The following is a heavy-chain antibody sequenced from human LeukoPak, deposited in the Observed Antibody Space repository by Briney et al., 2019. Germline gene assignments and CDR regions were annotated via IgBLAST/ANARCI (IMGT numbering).Heavy chain of an antibody. CDR2: ISHHVNVK. CDR3: VREGYYESGSSPTFYFDF. CDR1: GFDFQNHV. J-gene: IGHJ4*02. V-gene: IGHV3-30-3*01. Sequence: GGSLRLSCAASGFDFQNHVIHWVRQVPGKGLEWVAVISHHVNVKFYADSVKGRLTISRDNSAKTVYLQMNSLRPDDAAVYYCVREGYYESGSSPTFYFDFWGQGTVVTVSS. D-gene: IGHD3-10*01.